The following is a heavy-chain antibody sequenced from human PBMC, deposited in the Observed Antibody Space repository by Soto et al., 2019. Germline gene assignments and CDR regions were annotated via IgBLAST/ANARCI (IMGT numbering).Heavy chain of an antibody. Sequence: SVKVSCKASGGTFSSYTISWVRQAPGQGLEWMGRIIPIFGTANYAQKFQGRVTITADESTSTAYMELSSLRSEDTAVYYCARLKRGYYYDSSGYYSGHSFDYWGQGTLVTVSS. CDR1: GGTFSSYT. CDR2: IIPIFGTA. J-gene: IGHJ4*02. V-gene: IGHV1-69*13. D-gene: IGHD3-22*01. CDR3: ARLKRGYYYDSSGYYSGHSFDY.